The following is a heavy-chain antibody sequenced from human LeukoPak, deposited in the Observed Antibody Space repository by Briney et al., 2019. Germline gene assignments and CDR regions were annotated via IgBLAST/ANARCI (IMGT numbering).Heavy chain of an antibody. J-gene: IGHJ4*02. D-gene: IGHD1-26*01. CDR1: GGTFSSYA. Sequence: SVKVSCKASGGTFSSYAISWVRQAPGQGLEWVGGIIPIFGTANYAQKFQGRVTITADESTSTAYMELSSLRSEDTAVYYCATVVGYYYFDYWGQGTLVTVSS. V-gene: IGHV1-69*13. CDR2: IIPIFGTA. CDR3: ATVVGYYYFDY.